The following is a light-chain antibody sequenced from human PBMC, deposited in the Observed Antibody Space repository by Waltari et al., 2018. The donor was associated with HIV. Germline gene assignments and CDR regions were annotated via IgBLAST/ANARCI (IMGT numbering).Light chain of an antibody. CDR2: RNY. J-gene: IGLJ3*02. CDR3: VSYDSRLDERL. V-gene: IGLV1-47*01. Sequence: QSVLTQPPSVSGTPGQTVTISCSGSTSNIETEALYWYQQLPGTAPKLLIYRNYNRPSGVPDRFSCSKSGASSSLVISGLRSEDEAHYYCVSYDSRLDERLFGGGTKLTVL. CDR1: TSNIETEA.